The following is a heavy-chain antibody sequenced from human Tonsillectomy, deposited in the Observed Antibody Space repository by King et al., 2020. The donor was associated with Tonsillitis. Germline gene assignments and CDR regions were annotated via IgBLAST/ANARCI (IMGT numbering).Heavy chain of an antibody. CDR1: GFTFSTYW. CDR3: SRGGEDGVTVRPLDY. J-gene: IGHJ4*02. V-gene: IGHV3-7*03. D-gene: IGHD2-21*02. Sequence: VQLVESGGGLVQPGGSLRLSCAASGFTFSTYWMSWVRQAPGKGLEWVALIKQDGSEKFYVDSVKGRFTIPRDNAKNSLYLQMNSLRAEDTAVHYCSRGGEDGVTVRPLDYWGQGTLVTVSS. CDR2: IKQDGSEK.